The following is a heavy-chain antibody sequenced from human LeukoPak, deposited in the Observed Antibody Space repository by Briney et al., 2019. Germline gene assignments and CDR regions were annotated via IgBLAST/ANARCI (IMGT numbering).Heavy chain of an antibody. Sequence: GGSLRLSCAASGFTFSSYAMSWVRQAPGKGLEWVSAISGSGGSTYYADSVKGRFTISRDNSKNTLYLQMNSLRAEDTAVYYCAKGEGRIAVAGTHIDYWGQGTLVTVSS. V-gene: IGHV3-23*01. J-gene: IGHJ4*02. CDR2: ISGSGGST. CDR3: AKGEGRIAVAGTHIDY. D-gene: IGHD6-19*01. CDR1: GFTFSSYA.